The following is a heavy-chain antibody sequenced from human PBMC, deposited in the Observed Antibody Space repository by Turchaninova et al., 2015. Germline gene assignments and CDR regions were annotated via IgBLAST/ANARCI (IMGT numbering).Heavy chain of an antibody. D-gene: IGHD7-27*01. CDR3: ARHLNWAFDY. J-gene: IGHJ4*02. V-gene: IGHV4-38-2*01. Sequence: QVQLRDSGPGLSQPSELLSLPCAVSGYSICSGYHWGWIWQPPGKGVEGIGSIYHSGKTYYNPSLKSRVTTSVDTSKNQFSLKLSAVTAADTAVYYCARHLNWAFDYWGQGALVTVSS. CDR2: IYHSGKT. CDR1: GYSICSGYH.